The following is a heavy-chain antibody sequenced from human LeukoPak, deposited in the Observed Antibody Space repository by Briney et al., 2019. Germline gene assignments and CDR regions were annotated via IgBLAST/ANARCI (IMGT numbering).Heavy chain of an antibody. Sequence: PSETLSLTCTVSGSISGYYWSWIRQPPGKGLEWIGYIYYSGSTNYNPSLKSRVTISVDTSKNQFSLKLSSVTAADTAVYYCARGGGCSGGSCYYLWYYYGMDVWGQGTTVTVSS. CDR3: ARGGGCSGGSCYYLWYYYGMDV. J-gene: IGHJ6*02. CDR1: GSISGYY. CDR2: IYYSGST. D-gene: IGHD2-15*01. V-gene: IGHV4-59*01.